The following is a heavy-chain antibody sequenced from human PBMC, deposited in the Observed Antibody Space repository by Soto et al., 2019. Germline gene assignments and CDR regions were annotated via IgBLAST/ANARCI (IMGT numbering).Heavy chain of an antibody. J-gene: IGHJ6*02. Sequence: ASVKVSCKASGYTFTSYGISWVRQAPGQGLEWMGWISAYNGNTNYAQKLQGRVTMTTDTSTSTAYMELRSLRSDDTAVYYCARGGGGAYSSSWYNDYYGMDVWGQGTTVTVSS. CDR3: ARGGGGAYSSSWYNDYYGMDV. D-gene: IGHD6-13*01. CDR2: ISAYNGNT. CDR1: GYTFTSYG. V-gene: IGHV1-18*01.